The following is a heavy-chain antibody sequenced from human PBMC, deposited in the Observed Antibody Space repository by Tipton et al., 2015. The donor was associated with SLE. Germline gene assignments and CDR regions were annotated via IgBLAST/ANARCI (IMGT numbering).Heavy chain of an antibody. CDR3: ARVRALGDYDY. V-gene: IGHV5-51*03. CDR2: IYPGVYPGDSNP. D-gene: IGHD4-17*01. Sequence: QLVQSGAEVKKPGESLKISCTPSGYWFTTYWIGWVRQMPGKGLEWIGIIYPGVYPGDSNPKYSPSFQGQVTTSADKSISTAYLQWSSLKPSDTAMYYCARVRALGDYDYWGQGTLVTVSS. J-gene: IGHJ4*02. CDR1: GYWFTTYW.